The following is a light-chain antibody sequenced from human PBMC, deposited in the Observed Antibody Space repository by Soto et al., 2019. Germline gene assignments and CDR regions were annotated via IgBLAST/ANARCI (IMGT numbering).Light chain of an antibody. CDR3: QHYGSAAFT. CDR2: GAS. CDR1: QSASSSY. Sequence: EIVLTQSPGTLSLSPGERATLSCRASQSASSSYLAWYQQKPGQAPRLLIYGASSRATGIPDRFSGSGSWTNFTLIINRLEPEDFAVDFCQHYGSAAFTFGQGTKMEIK. J-gene: IGKJ2*01. V-gene: IGKV3-20*01.